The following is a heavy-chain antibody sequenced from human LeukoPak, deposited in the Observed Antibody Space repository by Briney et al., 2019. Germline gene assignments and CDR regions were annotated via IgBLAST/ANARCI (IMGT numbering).Heavy chain of an antibody. V-gene: IGHV5-51*01. CDR1: GYSFTSYW. Sequence: GESLKISCKGSGYSFTSYWIGWVRPMPGKGLEWMGIIYPGDSDTRYSPSFQGQVTISADKSISTAYLQWSSLKATDTAMYYCARKRYYYGSGSYFLYYFDYRGQGTLVTVSS. CDR3: ARKRYYYGSGSYFLYYFDY. CDR2: IYPGDSDT. J-gene: IGHJ4*02. D-gene: IGHD3-10*01.